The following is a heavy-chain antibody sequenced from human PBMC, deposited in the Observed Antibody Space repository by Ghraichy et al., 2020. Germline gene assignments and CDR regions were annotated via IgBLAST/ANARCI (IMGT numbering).Heavy chain of an antibody. D-gene: IGHD6-13*01. V-gene: IGHV1-46*01. CDR2: INPSGTIT. Sequence: ASVKVSCKASGYTFTSYYMHWVRQAPGQGLEWMGIINPSGTITIYSQKFQGRVTMTRDTSTSTVYMEMSSLRSDDTAVYYCAREKSWSMDVWGQGTTVTVSS. CDR3: AREKSWSMDV. J-gene: IGHJ6*02. CDR1: GYTFTSYY.